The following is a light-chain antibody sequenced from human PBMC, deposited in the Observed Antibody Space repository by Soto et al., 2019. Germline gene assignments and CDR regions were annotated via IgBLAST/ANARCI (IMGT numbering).Light chain of an antibody. CDR3: CSDAGTFYV. CDR2: DVS. V-gene: IGLV2-11*01. J-gene: IGLJ1*01. CDR1: SSDFGGYNY. Sequence: QSVLTQPRSVSGSPGQSVTISCTGTSSDFGGYNYVSWYQHHPGKAPKLMIYDVSERPSGVPDRFSGSKSGNTASLTISGLQAEDEADYYCCSDAGTFYVFGTGTKVNV.